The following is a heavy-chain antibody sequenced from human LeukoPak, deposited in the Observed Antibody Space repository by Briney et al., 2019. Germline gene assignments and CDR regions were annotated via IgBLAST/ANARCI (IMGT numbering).Heavy chain of an antibody. Sequence: TLSLTCTVSGGSISSGGYYWSWIRQHPGKGLEWIGYIYYSGSTYYNPSLKSRLTISLDTSENQFSLNLKSVTAADTAVYYCARSRVYLGVDFDFWGQGTLVTVSS. V-gene: IGHV4-31*03. CDR2: IYYSGST. CDR1: GGSISSGGYY. J-gene: IGHJ4*02. CDR3: ARSRVYLGVDFDF. D-gene: IGHD3-16*02.